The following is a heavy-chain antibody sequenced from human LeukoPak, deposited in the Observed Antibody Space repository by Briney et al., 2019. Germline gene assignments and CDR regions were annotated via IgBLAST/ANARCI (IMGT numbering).Heavy chain of an antibody. CDR1: GFTFSDCY. CDR3: AKTLVASPGNTGGP. J-gene: IGHJ5*02. V-gene: IGHV3-11*03. D-gene: IGHD6-6*01. CDR2: IGGSGADT. Sequence: PGGSLRLSCAASGFTFSDCYMSWFRQAPGKGLEWLPYIGGSGADTNYADSVKGRFTTSRDNAKSSLYLQMNSLRAEDTAVYYCAKTLVASPGNTGGPWGQGTLVTVSS.